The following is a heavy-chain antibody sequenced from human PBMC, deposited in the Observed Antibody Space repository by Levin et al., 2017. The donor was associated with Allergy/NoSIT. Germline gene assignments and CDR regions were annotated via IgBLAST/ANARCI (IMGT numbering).Heavy chain of an antibody. J-gene: IGHJ6*03. Sequence: SETLSLTCAVYGGSFSGYYWSWIRQPPGKGLEWIGEINHSGSTNYNPSLKSRVTMSVDTSKNQFSLKLSSVTAADTAVYYCARGPITMVRGVIVNYYYYMDVWGKGTTVTVSS. CDR2: INHSGST. CDR3: ARGPITMVRGVIVNYYYYMDV. D-gene: IGHD3-10*01. V-gene: IGHV4-34*01. CDR1: GGSFSGYY.